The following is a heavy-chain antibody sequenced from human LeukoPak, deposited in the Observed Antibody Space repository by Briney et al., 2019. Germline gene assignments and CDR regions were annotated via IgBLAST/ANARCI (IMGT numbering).Heavy chain of an antibody. D-gene: IGHD3-22*01. CDR1: GGSFSSYY. CDR3: ARGSAYYYDSSGYPTFDY. J-gene: IGHJ4*02. V-gene: IGHV4-59*01. Sequence: SETLSLTCAVYGGSFSSYYWSWIRQPPGKGLEWIGYIYYSGSTNYNTSLKSRVTISVDTSKNQFSLKLSSVTAADTAVYYCARGSAYYYDSSGYPTFDYWGQGTLVTVSS. CDR2: IYYSGST.